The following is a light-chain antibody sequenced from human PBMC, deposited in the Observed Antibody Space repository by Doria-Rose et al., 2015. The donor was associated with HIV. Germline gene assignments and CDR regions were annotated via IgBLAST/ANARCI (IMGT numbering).Light chain of an antibody. J-gene: IGKJ3*01. CDR2: WSS. CDR1: QSLLYTSKNY. Sequence: EIVMTQSPESLGMSLGERATLNCKSNQSLLYTSKNYLAWYQQKPGQPPRLLIYWSSNRQSGVTARFSGSGSGTDCTLTISSLEAEDVAVYYCQQYYDTPSFGPGTTVDIK. V-gene: IGKV4-1*01. CDR3: QQYYDTPS.